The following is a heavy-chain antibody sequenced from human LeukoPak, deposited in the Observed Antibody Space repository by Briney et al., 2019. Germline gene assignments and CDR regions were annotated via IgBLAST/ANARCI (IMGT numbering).Heavy chain of an antibody. CDR1: GFTFSSYS. CDR3: AREGGWRGFDP. J-gene: IGHJ5*02. V-gene: IGHV3-48*03. CDR2: ISSSGSTI. Sequence: GGSLRLSCAAFGFTFSSYSLNWVRQAPGKGLEWVSYISSSGSTIYYADSVKGRFTISRDNAKNSLYLQMNSLRAEDTAVYYCAREGGWRGFDPWGQGTLVTVSS. D-gene: IGHD3-16*01.